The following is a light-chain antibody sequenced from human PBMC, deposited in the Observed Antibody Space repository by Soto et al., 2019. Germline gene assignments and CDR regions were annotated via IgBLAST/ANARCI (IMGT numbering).Light chain of an antibody. CDR2: DSS. J-gene: IGKJ5*01. Sequence: DIQMTQSPSSLSASVGDRVTITCQASQDITNYLNWYQQKPGKAPKLLIHDSSNLETGVPSRFSGTGSGTYFSFTISSLQPEDIATYYCQQYDTLPLTFGQGTRLEIK. CDR3: QQYDTLPLT. CDR1: QDITNY. V-gene: IGKV1-33*01.